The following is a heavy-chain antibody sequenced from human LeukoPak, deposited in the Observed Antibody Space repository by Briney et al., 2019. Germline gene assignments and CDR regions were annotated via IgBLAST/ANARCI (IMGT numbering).Heavy chain of an antibody. Sequence: SETLSLTCTVSGGSISSYYWSWIRQPPGKGLEWIGYIYYSGSTNYNPSLKSRVTISVDTSKNQFSLKLSSVTAADTAVHYCARVDRSFFFDYWGQGTLVTVSS. J-gene: IGHJ4*02. V-gene: IGHV4-59*08. D-gene: IGHD3-9*01. CDR2: IYYSGST. CDR1: GGSISSYY. CDR3: ARVDRSFFFDY.